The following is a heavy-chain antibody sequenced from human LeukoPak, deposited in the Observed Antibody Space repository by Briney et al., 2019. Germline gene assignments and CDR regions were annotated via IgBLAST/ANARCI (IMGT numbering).Heavy chain of an antibody. CDR3: AFHPRVCDAFEI. CDR1: SGSISSSSYY. J-gene: IGHJ3*02. CDR2: MFYCGST. D-gene: IGHD2-8*01. Sequence: SETLSLTCTVSSGSISSSSYYWGGLRQPRGEGLEWIGSMFYCGSTYYHPSLQSRFIISGDTYKHQFSLKLSSVTAADTAVYYCAFHPRVCDAFEIWGQGTMVTRST. V-gene: IGHV4-39*01.